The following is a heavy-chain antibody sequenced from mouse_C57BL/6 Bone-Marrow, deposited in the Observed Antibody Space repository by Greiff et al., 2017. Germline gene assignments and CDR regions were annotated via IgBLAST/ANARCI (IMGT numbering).Heavy chain of an antibody. CDR2: IDPSDSET. CDR1: GYTFTSYW. Sequence: VQLQQPGAELVRPGSSVKLSCKASGYTFTSYWMHWVKQRPIQGLEWIGNIDPSDSETHYNQKFKDKATLTVDKSSSTAYIPLSGLTSEDSAVYYCARDYYGSSPEAMDYWGQGTSVTVSS. CDR3: ARDYYGSSPEAMDY. J-gene: IGHJ4*01. D-gene: IGHD1-1*01. V-gene: IGHV1-52*01.